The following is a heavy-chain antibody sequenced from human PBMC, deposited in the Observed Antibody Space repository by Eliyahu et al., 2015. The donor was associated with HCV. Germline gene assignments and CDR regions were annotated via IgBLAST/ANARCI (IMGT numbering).Heavy chain of an antibody. D-gene: IGHD1-26*01. CDR1: GFTFXSCA. CDR2: ISSSGGTI. CDR3: AGDGYTGWTPHYFQY. J-gene: IGHJ4*02. Sequence: EVQLVESGGGLVQPGGSLRLSCAASGFTFXSCAMSWVRQAPGKGLEWVSYISSSGGTIYYADSVKGRFTISRDNAKSSLYLQMNSLRAEDTAVYYCAGDGYTGWTPHYFQYWGQGTPVTVSS. V-gene: IGHV3-48*03.